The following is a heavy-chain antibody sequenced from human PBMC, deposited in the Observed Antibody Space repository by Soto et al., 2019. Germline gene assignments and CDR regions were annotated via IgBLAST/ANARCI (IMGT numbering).Heavy chain of an antibody. D-gene: IGHD2-15*01. Sequence: PGGSLRLSCAPSGFSFRDFSMNWFRQAPGKGLEWVSFIDLSGTTTYYRDSVKGRFTMSKDKSRKTVYLQMNSLRVEDTAIYYCAKDRVPDGIYSSDYWGQGVLVTVSS. CDR2: IDLSGTTT. CDR1: GFSFRDFS. CDR3: AKDRVPDGIYSSDY. J-gene: IGHJ4*02. V-gene: IGHV3-23*01.